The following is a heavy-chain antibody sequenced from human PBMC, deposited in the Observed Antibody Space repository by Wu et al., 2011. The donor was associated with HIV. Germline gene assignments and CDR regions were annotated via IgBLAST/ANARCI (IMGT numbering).Heavy chain of an antibody. CDR1: GGTLRKYA. D-gene: IGHD5/OR15-5a*01. Sequence: QAQLVQSGAEVREPGSSVKVSCKASGGTLRKYAFSWVRQAPGQGLEWMGGIVPVLGGSNYARKFQGRVTITADESRTTVHMELRSLRSDDTALYYCARVGGAVPVAYTRSTSYYYYMDVWGIGTTVTVSS. J-gene: IGHJ6*03. CDR2: IVPVLGGS. V-gene: IGHV1-69*11. CDR3: ARVGGAVPVAYTRSTSYYYYMDV.